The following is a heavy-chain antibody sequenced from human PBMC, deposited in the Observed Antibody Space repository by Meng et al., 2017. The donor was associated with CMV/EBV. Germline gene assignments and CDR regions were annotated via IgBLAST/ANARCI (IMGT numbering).Heavy chain of an antibody. Sequence: SETLSLTCTVSGGSISSGGYYWSWIRQHPGKGLEWIGYIYYSGSTYYNPSLKSRVTISVDTSKNQFSLKLSSVTAADTAVYYCARGQADRLSFDYWGQGTLVTVSS. J-gene: IGHJ4*02. CDR3: ARGQADRLSFDY. CDR1: GGSISSGGYY. V-gene: IGHV4-31*03. D-gene: IGHD5-12*01. CDR2: IYYSGST.